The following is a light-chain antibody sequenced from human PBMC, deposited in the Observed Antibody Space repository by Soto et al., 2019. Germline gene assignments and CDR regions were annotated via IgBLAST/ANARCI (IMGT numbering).Light chain of an antibody. CDR2: WAS. V-gene: IGKV4-1*01. Sequence: DIVMTQSPDSLAVSLGERATINCTSSPSVLYSSNHTHYLAWYQQKPGQPPKLLIYWASTRESGVPDRFSGSGSGTDFTLTISSLQAEDVAVYYCQQYYSTPLFGQGTKVEIK. CDR1: PSVLYSSNHTHY. J-gene: IGKJ1*01. CDR3: QQYYSTPL.